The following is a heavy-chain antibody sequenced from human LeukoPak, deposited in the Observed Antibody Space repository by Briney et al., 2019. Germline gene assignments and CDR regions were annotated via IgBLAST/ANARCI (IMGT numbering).Heavy chain of an antibody. J-gene: IGHJ4*02. CDR1: GFTFSSYS. CDR2: ISSSSSYI. CDR3: ARGVYDFGSGYPLHYFDY. Sequence: GGSLRLSRAASGFTFSSYSMNWVRQAPGKGLEWVSSISSSSSYIYYADSVKGRFTISRDNAKNSLYLQMNSLRAEDTAVYYCARGVYDFGSGYPLHYFDYGGQETLVPVSS. D-gene: IGHD3-3*01. V-gene: IGHV3-21*01.